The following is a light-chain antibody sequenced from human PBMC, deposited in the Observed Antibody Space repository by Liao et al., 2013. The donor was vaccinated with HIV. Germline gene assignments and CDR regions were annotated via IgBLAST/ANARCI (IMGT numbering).Light chain of an antibody. Sequence: SYVLTQPPSVSVAPGKTARITCEGNNIGSKSVHWYQQQPGRAPVLVIYSDSDRPSGIPERFSGSNSGDTATLTISRVEAGDEADYYCQVWHDTTDHFVFGTATKVTVL. J-gene: IGLJ1*01. CDR3: QVWHDTTDHFV. CDR1: NIGSKS. V-gene: IGLV3-21*04. CDR2: SDS.